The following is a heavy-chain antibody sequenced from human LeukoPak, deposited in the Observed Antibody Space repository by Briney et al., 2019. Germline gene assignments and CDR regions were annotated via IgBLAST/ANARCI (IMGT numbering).Heavy chain of an antibody. D-gene: IGHD2-15*01. CDR1: GFTFSDYW. Sequence: QPGGSLRLSCAASGFTFSDYWMHWVRQAPGKGLVWVSRINSDGGSTADADSVKGRFTISRDNAKNTLYLQMNSLRAEDTAIYYCARVGPYCSGGSCYDYWGQGTLVTVSS. CDR2: INSDGGST. J-gene: IGHJ4*02. V-gene: IGHV3-74*01. CDR3: ARVGPYCSGGSCYDY.